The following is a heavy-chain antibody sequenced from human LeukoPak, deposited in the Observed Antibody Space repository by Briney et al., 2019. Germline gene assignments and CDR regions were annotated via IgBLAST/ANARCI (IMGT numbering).Heavy chain of an antibody. V-gene: IGHV1-24*01. J-gene: IGHJ6*02. D-gene: IGHD2-15*01. CDR2: FDPEDGET. CDR3: ATGRIVMDV. Sequence: ASVNVSCKVSGYTLTELSMHWVRQAPGKGLEWMGGFDPEDGETIYAQKFQGRVTMTEGTSTDTAYMELSSLRSEDTAVYYCATGRIVMDVWGQGTTVTVSS. CDR1: GYTLTELS.